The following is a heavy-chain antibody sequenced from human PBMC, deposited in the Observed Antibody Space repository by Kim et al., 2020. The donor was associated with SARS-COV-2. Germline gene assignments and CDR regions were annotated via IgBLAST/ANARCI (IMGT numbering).Heavy chain of an antibody. CDR3: ARVGHLGADYWGAQLYYFGY. CDR2: INSDGSST. Sequence: GGSLRLSCAASGFTFSRSWMHWVRQAPGKGLVWVSRINSDGSSTSYADSVKGRFTISRDNAKNTLYLQMNSLRAEDTAVYYCARVGHLGADYWGAQLYYFGYWGQGTLVTGSS. D-gene: IGHD7-27*01. V-gene: IGHV3-74*01. CDR1: GFTFSRSW. J-gene: IGHJ4*02.